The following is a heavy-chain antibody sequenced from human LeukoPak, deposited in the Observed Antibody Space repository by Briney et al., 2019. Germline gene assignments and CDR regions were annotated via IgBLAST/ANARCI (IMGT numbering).Heavy chain of an antibody. CDR1: GGSISSGGYY. Sequence: SETLSLTCTVSGGSISSGGYYWSWIRQHPGKGLEWIGYIYYSGSTYYNPSLKSRVTISVDTSKNQFSLKLSSVTAADTAVYYCASGWAEPEVPAARWFDPWGQGTLVTVSS. CDR2: IYYSGST. CDR3: ASGWAEPEVPAARWFDP. J-gene: IGHJ5*02. D-gene: IGHD2-2*01. V-gene: IGHV4-31*03.